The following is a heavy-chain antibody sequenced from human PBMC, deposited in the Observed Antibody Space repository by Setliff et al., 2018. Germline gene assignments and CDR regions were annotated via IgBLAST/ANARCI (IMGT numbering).Heavy chain of an antibody. V-gene: IGHV1-3*01. Sequence: ASVKVSCKASGYTFTSYAMHWVRQAPGQRLEWMGWINAGNGKPKYSQKFQGRVTITRDTSASTAYMELSSLRSEDTAVYYCAKGESRWLAPGDAFDIWGQGTMVTVSS. J-gene: IGHJ3*02. CDR1: GYTFTSYA. D-gene: IGHD6-19*01. CDR2: INAGNGKP. CDR3: AKGESRWLAPGDAFDI.